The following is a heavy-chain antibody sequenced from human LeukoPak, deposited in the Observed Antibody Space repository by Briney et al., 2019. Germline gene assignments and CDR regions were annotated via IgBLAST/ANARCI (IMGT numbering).Heavy chain of an antibody. CDR3: ARDIVSGSGSLDY. Sequence: GGSLRLSCAASRFSFSNYWMHWVRQTPGKGLVWVSRVKSDGSNPSYADSVKGRFTISRDNAENMLYLQMNTLGAEDTAVYYCARDIVSGSGSLDYWGQGTLVTVSS. CDR2: VKSDGSNP. D-gene: IGHD3-10*01. V-gene: IGHV3-74*01. CDR1: RFSFSNYW. J-gene: IGHJ4*02.